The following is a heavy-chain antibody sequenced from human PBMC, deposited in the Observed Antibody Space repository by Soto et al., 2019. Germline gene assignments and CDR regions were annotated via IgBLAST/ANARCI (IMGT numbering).Heavy chain of an antibody. D-gene: IGHD5-12*01. CDR1: GYTFTAYY. Sequence: QVQLVQSGAEEKKPGASVKVSCKASGYTFTAYYMHWVRQAPGQGLEWMGWINPNSGGTYHAQNFQGRVTMTRDTSTTTAYMELASLRSDDTAVYYCARGGGRGYNELDPWGHGTLVIVSS. J-gene: IGHJ5*02. V-gene: IGHV1-2*02. CDR2: INPNSGGT. CDR3: ARGGGRGYNELDP.